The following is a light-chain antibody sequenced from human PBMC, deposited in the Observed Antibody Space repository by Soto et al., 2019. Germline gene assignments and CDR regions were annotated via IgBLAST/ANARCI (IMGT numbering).Light chain of an antibody. CDR3: ATWDDSRNGYV. Sequence: QSVLTQPPSASGTPGQRVTISASGSSSNIGSNTVSWYQHVPGTAPKLLIYDNDEMPSGVPGRFSGSKSCTSASLALSALQSEDEANYYCATWDDSRNGYVFGPGTKVTVL. V-gene: IGLV1-44*01. CDR2: DND. J-gene: IGLJ1*01. CDR1: SSNIGSNT.